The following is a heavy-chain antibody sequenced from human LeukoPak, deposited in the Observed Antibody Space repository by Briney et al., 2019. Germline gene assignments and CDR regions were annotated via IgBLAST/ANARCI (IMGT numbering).Heavy chain of an antibody. CDR2: ISYDVTYK. V-gene: IGHV3-30*04. Sequence: GGSLRLSCAASGFTFSSYAMHWVRQAPGKGLEWVTVISYDVTYKYYADSVKGRFTISRDNSKNTLDLQMNSLRDEDTAVYYCARDGVTRRYNMYYYMDVWGKGTTVTVSS. CDR3: ARDGVTRRYNMYYYMDV. D-gene: IGHD1-1*01. J-gene: IGHJ6*03. CDR1: GFTFSSYA.